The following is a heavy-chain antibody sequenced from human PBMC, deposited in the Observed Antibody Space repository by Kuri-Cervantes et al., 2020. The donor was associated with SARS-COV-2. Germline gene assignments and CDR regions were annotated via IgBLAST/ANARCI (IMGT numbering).Heavy chain of an antibody. V-gene: IGHV1-8*03. J-gene: IGHJ3*02. CDR3: ARDRRQYDFWSGYSHDAFDI. CDR2: MNPNNGNT. Sequence: ASVKVSCKASGYTFSSYDINWVRQATGQGLEWMGWMNPNNGNTGYAQKFQGRVTITRNTSMSTAYMELSSLRSEDTAVYYCARDRRQYDFWSGYSHDAFDIWGQGTMVTVSS. CDR1: GYTFSSYD. D-gene: IGHD3-3*01.